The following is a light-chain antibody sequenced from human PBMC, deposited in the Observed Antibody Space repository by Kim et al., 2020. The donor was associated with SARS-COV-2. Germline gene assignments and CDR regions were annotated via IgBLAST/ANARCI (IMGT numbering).Light chain of an antibody. Sequence: DIQMAQSPSSLSASVGDRVTITCRASQGISHSLAWYRQKPGKVLMLLIYGASTLQSGVPSRFSGSGSGTDFTLTISSLQPEDAATYYCQKYDSAPWTFGQGTKVDIK. J-gene: IGKJ1*01. CDR3: QKYDSAPWT. CDR1: QGISHS. CDR2: GAS. V-gene: IGKV1-27*01.